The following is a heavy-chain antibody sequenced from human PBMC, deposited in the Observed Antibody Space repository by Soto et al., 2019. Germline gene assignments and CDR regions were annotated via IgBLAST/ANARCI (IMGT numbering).Heavy chain of an antibody. Sequence: VRLSCAASGFTFSYYPLHWVRRAPGKGLEWVSSISGVRDYIRYADSVKGRFAISRDSAKTSLYLQMNSLTAEDTAVYYCAREGVHNYTEYYFDYWGQGTLVTVSS. CDR2: ISGVRDYI. V-gene: IGHV3-21*06. CDR3: AREGVHNYTEYYFDY. CDR1: GFTFSYYP. D-gene: IGHD3-10*01. J-gene: IGHJ4*02.